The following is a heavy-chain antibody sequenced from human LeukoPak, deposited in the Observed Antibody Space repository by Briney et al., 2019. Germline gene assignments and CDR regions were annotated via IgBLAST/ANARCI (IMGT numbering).Heavy chain of an antibody. V-gene: IGHV3-21*01. D-gene: IGHD6-13*01. CDR3: ARDFLLQGQLAQDNDY. CDR1: GFTFSSYS. CDR2: ISSSSSYI. Sequence: GGSLRLSCAASGFTFSSYSMNWVRQAPGKGLEWVSSISSSSSYIYYADSVKGRFTISRGNAKNSLYLQMNSLRAEDTAVYYCARDFLLQGQLAQDNDYWGQGTLVTVSS. J-gene: IGHJ4*02.